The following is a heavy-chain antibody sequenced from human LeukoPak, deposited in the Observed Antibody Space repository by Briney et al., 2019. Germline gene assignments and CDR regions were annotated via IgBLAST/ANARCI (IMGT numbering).Heavy chain of an antibody. V-gene: IGHV3-23*01. Sequence: ETLSLTCTVSGGSIRDYYWSWIRQPPGKGLEWVSAISGSGGSTYYADSVKGRFTISRDNSKNTLYLQMNSLRAEDTAVYYCAKDARPYCSGGSCPFDYWGQGTLVTVSS. CDR1: GGSIRDYY. CDR2: ISGSGGST. CDR3: AKDARPYCSGGSCPFDY. J-gene: IGHJ4*02. D-gene: IGHD2-15*01.